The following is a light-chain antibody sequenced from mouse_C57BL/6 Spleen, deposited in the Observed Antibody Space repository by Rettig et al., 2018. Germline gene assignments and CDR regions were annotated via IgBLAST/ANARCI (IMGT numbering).Light chain of an antibody. Sequence: SPKPWIYATSNLASGVRARFSGSGSGTSYSLTISRVEAEDAATYYCQQWSSNPPTFGGGTKLEIK. J-gene: IGKJ2*01. CDR3: QQWSSNPPT. CDR2: ATS. V-gene: IGKV4-72*01.